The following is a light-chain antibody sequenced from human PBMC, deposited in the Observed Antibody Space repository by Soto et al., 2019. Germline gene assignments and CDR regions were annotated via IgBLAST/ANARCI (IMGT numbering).Light chain of an antibody. CDR1: SSNIGAGYD. V-gene: IGLV1-40*01. CDR2: GNS. CDR3: QSYDSSLRYV. J-gene: IGLJ1*01. Sequence: QSVLTQPPSVSGAPGQRVTISCTGSSSNIGAGYDVHWYQQLPGTAPKLLIYGNSNRPSGVPDRFSGSKSGTSASLAISGFQAEDEADYYCQSYDSSLRYVFGTGTKLTVL.